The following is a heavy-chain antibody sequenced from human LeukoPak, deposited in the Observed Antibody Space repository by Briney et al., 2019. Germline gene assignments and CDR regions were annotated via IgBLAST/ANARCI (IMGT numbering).Heavy chain of an antibody. CDR1: GFTFSSYG. CDR2: ISYDGSNK. J-gene: IGHJ4*02. Sequence: GRSLRLSCAASGFTFSSYGMHWVRQAPGKGLEWVAGISYDGSNKYYADSVKGRFTISRDNSKNTLDLQMNSLRAEDTAVYYCARDRSYDFWSGYSTPDYWGQGTLVTVSS. CDR3: ARDRSYDFWSGYSTPDY. V-gene: IGHV3-30*03. D-gene: IGHD3-3*01.